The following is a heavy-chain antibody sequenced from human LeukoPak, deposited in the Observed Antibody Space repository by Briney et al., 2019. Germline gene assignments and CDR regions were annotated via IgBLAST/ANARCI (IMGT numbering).Heavy chain of an antibody. D-gene: IGHD2-15*01. V-gene: IGHV3-15*01. CDR3: TSIGF. Sequence: GGSLRLSCAASGFTFSNERMSWVRQAPGKGLEWVGRIKREIDGGTTEYAAPVKGRFTISRDDSKNMLYLQMDSLKTDDTAMYYCTSIGFWGQGALVTVSS. CDR1: GFTFSNER. CDR2: IKREIDGGTT. J-gene: IGHJ4*02.